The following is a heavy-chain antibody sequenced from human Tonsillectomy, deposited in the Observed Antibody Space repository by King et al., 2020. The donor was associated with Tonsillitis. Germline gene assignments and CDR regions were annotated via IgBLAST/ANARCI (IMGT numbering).Heavy chain of an antibody. V-gene: IGHV4-59*01. CDR3: ARVYTYGNSQKWFDP. D-gene: IGHD3-16*01. J-gene: IGHJ5*02. CDR1: GGSTSPYY. CDR2: IYYSGST. Sequence: VQLQESGPGLVKPSETLSLTCTVSGGSTSPYYWSWIRQPLGEGVEWIGDIYYSGSTSYNPSLSSRVTILIDTSKSQFSLNMNSVSAADTAVYYCARVYTYGNSQKWFDPWGQGTLVTVSS.